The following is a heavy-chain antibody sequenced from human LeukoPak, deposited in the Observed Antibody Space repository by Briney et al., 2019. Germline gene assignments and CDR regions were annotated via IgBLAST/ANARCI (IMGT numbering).Heavy chain of an antibody. V-gene: IGHV3-48*01. Sequence: GGSLRLSCATSGFTFSSYSMNWVRQAPGKGLEWVSYISSSSSTIYYADSVKGRFTISRDNAKNSLYLQMNSLRAEDTAVYYCARVGYTVPDYWGQGTLVTVSS. J-gene: IGHJ4*02. D-gene: IGHD4-11*01. CDR1: GFTFSSYS. CDR2: ISSSSSTI. CDR3: ARVGYTVPDY.